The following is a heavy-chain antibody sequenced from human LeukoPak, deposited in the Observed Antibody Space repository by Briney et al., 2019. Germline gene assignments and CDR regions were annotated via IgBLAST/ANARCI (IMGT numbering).Heavy chain of an antibody. CDR3: AKDGVVVAATPPYYYYYYMDV. D-gene: IGHD2-15*01. CDR1: GFTFSDYY. CDR2: ISSSGSTI. Sequence: PGGSLRLSCAASGFTFSDYYMSWIRQAPGKGLEWVSYISSSGSTIYYADSVKGRFTISRDNSKNTLYLQMNSLRAEDTAVYYCAKDGVVVAATPPYYYYYYMDVWGKGTTVTVSS. V-gene: IGHV3-11*04. J-gene: IGHJ6*03.